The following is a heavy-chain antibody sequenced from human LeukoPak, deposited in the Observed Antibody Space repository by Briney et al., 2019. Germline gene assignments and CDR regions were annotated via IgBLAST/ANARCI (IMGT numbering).Heavy chain of an antibody. V-gene: IGHV1-18*01. J-gene: IGHJ4*02. D-gene: IGHD3-22*01. CDR1: GYTFTSYG. CDR3: ARDLLGYYYDSSGYFY. CDR2: ISAYNGNT. Sequence: GASVKVSCKASGYTFTSYGISWVRQAPGQGLEWMGWISAYNGNTNYAQKLQGRVTMTTDTSTCTAYMELRSLRSDDTAVYYCARDLLGYYYDSSGYFYWGQGTLVTVSS.